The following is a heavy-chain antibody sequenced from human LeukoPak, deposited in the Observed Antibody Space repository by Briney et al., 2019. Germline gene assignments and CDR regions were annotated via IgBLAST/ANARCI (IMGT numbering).Heavy chain of an antibody. CDR3: AKDAQWLVHNPYYFDY. CDR2: ISGSGGST. V-gene: IGHV3-23*01. J-gene: IGHJ4*02. CDR1: GFTFSSYA. D-gene: IGHD6-19*01. Sequence: PGGSLRLSCAGSGFTFSSYAMSWVRQAPGKGLEWVSAISGSGGSTYYADSVKGRFTISRGNSKNTLYLQMDSLRAEDTAVYYCAKDAQWLVHNPYYFDYWGQGTLVTVSS.